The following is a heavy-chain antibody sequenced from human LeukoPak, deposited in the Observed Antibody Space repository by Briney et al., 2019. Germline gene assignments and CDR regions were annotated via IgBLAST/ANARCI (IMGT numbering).Heavy chain of an antibody. CDR3: ARDAHYYDSSGPFDY. V-gene: IGHV1-69*13. CDR1: GGTFSSYA. J-gene: IGHJ4*02. D-gene: IGHD3-22*01. CDR2: IIPIFGTA. Sequence: GASVKVSCKASGGTFSSYAISWVRQAPGQGLEWMGGIIPIFGTANYAQKFQGRVTITADESTSTAYMELSSLRSEDTAVYYCARDAHYYDSSGPFDYWGQGTLDTVSS.